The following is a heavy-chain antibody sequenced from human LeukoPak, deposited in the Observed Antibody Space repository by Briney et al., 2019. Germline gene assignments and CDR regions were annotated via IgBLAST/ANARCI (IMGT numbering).Heavy chain of an antibody. Sequence: SETLSLTCTVSGGSISSGGYYWSWIRQHPGKGLEWIGYIYYSGSTYYNPSLKSRVTISVDTSKNQFSLKLSSVTAADTAVYYCARASTMVRGAIIPTLDYWGQGTLVTVSS. J-gene: IGHJ4*02. CDR3: ARASTMVRGAIIPTLDY. V-gene: IGHV4-31*03. CDR2: IYYSGST. D-gene: IGHD3-10*01. CDR1: GGSISSGGYY.